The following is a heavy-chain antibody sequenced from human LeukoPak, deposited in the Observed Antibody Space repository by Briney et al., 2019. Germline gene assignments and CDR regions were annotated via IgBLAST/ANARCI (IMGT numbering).Heavy chain of an antibody. CDR3: ARDHFRLLWFGEPGAFDI. J-gene: IGHJ3*02. CDR2: INANSGGT. Sequence: ASVKVSCKASGYTFTGYYMHWVRQAPGQGLEWMGWINANSGGTNYAQKFQGRVTMTRDTSISTAYMELSRLRSDDTAVYYCARDHFRLLWFGEPGAFDIWGQGTMVTASS. CDR1: GYTFTGYY. D-gene: IGHD3-10*01. V-gene: IGHV1-2*02.